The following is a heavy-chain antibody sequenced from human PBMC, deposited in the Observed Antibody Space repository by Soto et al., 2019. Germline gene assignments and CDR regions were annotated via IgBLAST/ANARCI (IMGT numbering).Heavy chain of an antibody. J-gene: IGHJ5*02. CDR1: GDTITSYY. V-gene: IGHV1-46*01. CDR3: ARSSGGNFGIIIEGSNWFDP. D-gene: IGHD3-3*01. Sequence: VASVKVSCKAPGDTITSYYLNWVRQAPGQGLEWMGVINPHGGSTKYAQKFQGRITMTRDTSRSTVYMELSSLRSDDTAIYYCARSSGGNFGIIIEGSNWFDPWGQGTLVTVSS. CDR2: INPHGGST.